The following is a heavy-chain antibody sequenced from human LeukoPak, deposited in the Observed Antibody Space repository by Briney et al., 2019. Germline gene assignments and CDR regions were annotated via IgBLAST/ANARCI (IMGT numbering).Heavy chain of an antibody. J-gene: IGHJ4*02. V-gene: IGHV4-4*07. CDR1: GASITTDY. D-gene: IGHD1-1*01. CDR3: ARDLGHERRGGYFES. Sequence: SETLSLTCTVSGASITTDYWNWIRQPAGKGLEFIGRIHAIGTTNYNASLGGRVTMSVDRSKNQFSLRLNSVTAADTAVYYCARDLGHERRGGYFESWGQGTLVTVSS. CDR2: IHAIGTT.